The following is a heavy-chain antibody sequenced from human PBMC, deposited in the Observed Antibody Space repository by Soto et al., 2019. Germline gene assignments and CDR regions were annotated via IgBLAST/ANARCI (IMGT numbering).Heavy chain of an antibody. J-gene: IGHJ4*02. CDR1: GGSISGYY. CDR3: ARTPGYSSSWYFDY. CDR2: IYYSGST. D-gene: IGHD6-13*01. Sequence: PSETLSLTCTVSGGSISGYYWSWIRQPPGKGLEWIGYIYYSGSTNYNPSLKSRVTISVDTSKNQFSLKLSSVTAADTAVYYCARTPGYSSSWYFDYWGQGTLVTVSS. V-gene: IGHV4-59*01.